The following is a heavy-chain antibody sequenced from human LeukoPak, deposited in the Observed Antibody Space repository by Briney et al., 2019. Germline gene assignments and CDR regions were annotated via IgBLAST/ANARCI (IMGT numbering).Heavy chain of an antibody. CDR2: IYTSGST. V-gene: IGHV4-4*07. J-gene: IGHJ6*03. CDR3: ARGVPMRAGFSSSSDRGYYYMDV. Sequence: SETLSLTCTVSGGSISSYYWSWIRQPAGKGLEWIGRIYTSGSTNYNPSLKSRVTISVDTSKNQFSLKLSSVTAADTAVYYCARGVPMRAGFSSSSDRGYYYMDVWGKGTTVTVSS. D-gene: IGHD6-6*01. CDR1: GGSISSYY.